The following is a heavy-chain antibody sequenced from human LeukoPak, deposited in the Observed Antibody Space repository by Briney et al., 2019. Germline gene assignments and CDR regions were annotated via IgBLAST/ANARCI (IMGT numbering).Heavy chain of an antibody. Sequence: TGGSLRLSCAASGFTFSSYSMNWVRQAPGKGLEWVSSISSSSSYIYYADSVKGRFTISRDNAKNSLYLQMNSLRAEDTAVYYCAKEVAVAGTGRWFDPWGQGTLVTVSS. J-gene: IGHJ5*02. CDR3: AKEVAVAGTGRWFDP. D-gene: IGHD6-19*01. CDR1: GFTFSSYS. V-gene: IGHV3-21*01. CDR2: ISSSSSYI.